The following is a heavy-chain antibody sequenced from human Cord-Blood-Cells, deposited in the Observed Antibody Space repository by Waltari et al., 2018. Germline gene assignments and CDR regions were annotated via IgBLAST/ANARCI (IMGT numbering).Heavy chain of an antibody. CDR3: AKDTSFTFGGVTRPPFDY. Sequence: EVQLVESGGGLVQPGGSLRLSCAASGFTFSSYAMSWVRQAPGKVLEWVSAISGSGGSTYYADSVKGRFTISRDNSKNTLYLQMNSLRAEDTAVYYCAKDTSFTFGGVTRPPFDYWGQGTLVTVSS. CDR2: ISGSGGST. J-gene: IGHJ4*02. CDR1: GFTFSSYA. V-gene: IGHV3-23*04. D-gene: IGHD3-16*01.